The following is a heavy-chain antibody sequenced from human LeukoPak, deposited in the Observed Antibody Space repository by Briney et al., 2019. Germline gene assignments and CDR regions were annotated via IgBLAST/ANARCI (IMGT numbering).Heavy chain of an antibody. CDR2: ISGSGGST. V-gene: IGHV3-23*01. Sequence: GGSLRLSCAASGFTFSSYGMSWVRQAPGKGLEWVSAISGSGGSTYYADSVKGRFTISRDNSKNTLYLQMNSLRAEDTAVYYCAKDVYYDILTGYSFGYFDYWGQGTLVTVSS. CDR3: AKDVYYDILTGYSFGYFDY. J-gene: IGHJ4*02. D-gene: IGHD3-9*01. CDR1: GFTFSSYG.